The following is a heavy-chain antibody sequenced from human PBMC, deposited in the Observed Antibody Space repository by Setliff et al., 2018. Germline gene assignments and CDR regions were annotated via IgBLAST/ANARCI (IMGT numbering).Heavy chain of an antibody. J-gene: IGHJ6*03. CDR2: IYYTGDP. CDR1: GDSISSNSHY. D-gene: IGHD3-10*01. V-gene: IGHV4-39*01. CDR3: ARHVGSRSRGYNYYYYYMDV. Sequence: TLSLTCAVSGDSISSNSHYWGWIRQPPGKGLEWIGSIYYTGDPYYNPSLKSRVTMSVDTSRNQLSLKLTSVTAADTAVYYCARHVGSRSRGYNYYYYYMDVWGKGTTVTVSS.